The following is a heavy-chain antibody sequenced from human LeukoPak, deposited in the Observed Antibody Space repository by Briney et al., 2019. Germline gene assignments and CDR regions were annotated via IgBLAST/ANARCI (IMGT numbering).Heavy chain of an antibody. V-gene: IGHV4-34*01. CDR2: INHSGST. CDR3: ARVRYDFWSGYYGPFDY. CDR1: GGSFSGYY. D-gene: IGHD3-3*01. J-gene: IGHJ4*02. Sequence: SETLSLTCAVYGGSFSGYYWSWIRQPPGKGLEWIGEINHSGSTNYNPSLKSRVTISVDTSKNQFSLRLSSVTAADTAVYYCARVRYDFWSGYYGPFDYWGQGTLVTVSS.